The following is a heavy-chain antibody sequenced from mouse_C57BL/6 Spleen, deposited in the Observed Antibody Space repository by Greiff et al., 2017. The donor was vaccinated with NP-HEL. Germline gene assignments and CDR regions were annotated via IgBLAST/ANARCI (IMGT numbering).Heavy chain of an antibody. J-gene: IGHJ4*01. CDR3: ARSYYGSSYDAMDY. CDR2: IDPSDSYT. V-gene: IGHV1-50*01. CDR1: GYTFTSYW. D-gene: IGHD1-1*01. Sequence: VQLQQPGAELVKPGASVKLSCKASGYTFTSYWMQWVKQRPGQGLEWIGEIDPSDSYTNYNQKFKGKATLTVDKSSSTAYMQLSSLTSEDSAVYYCARSYYGSSYDAMDYWGQGTSVTVSS.